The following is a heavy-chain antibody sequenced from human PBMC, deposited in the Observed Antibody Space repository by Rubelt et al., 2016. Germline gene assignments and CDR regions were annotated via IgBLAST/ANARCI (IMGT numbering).Heavy chain of an antibody. Sequence: TCTVSGGSISSGGYYWSWIRQHPGKGLEWIGNIYYSGSTNYNPPLKSRVTISVDTSKNQFSLKLSSVTAADTAVYYCARYKWRPENWYFDLWGRGTLVTVSS. CDR2: IYYSGST. V-gene: IGHV4-31*03. D-gene: IGHD1-1*01. J-gene: IGHJ2*01. CDR3: ARYKWRPENWYFDL. CDR1: GGSISSGGYY.